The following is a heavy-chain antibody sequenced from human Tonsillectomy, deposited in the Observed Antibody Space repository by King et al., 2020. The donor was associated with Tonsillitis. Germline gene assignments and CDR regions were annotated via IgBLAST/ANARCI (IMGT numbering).Heavy chain of an antibody. Sequence: QLQESGPGLVKTSETLSLTCAVSGGSLSGYSWSWIRQPPGKGLEWIGYMYYSGSSDYNPSLKSRVTMSVDTSKNQFSLRVSSVTAADTAVYYCARGFRGVYRGVFDYWGQGTLVTVSS. CDR1: GGSLSGYS. CDR3: ARGFRGVYRGVFDY. D-gene: IGHD5-12*01. CDR2: MYYSGSS. J-gene: IGHJ4*02. V-gene: IGHV4-59*01.